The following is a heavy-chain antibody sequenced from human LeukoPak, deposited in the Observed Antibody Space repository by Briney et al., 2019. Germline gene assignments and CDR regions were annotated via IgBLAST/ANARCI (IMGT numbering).Heavy chain of an antibody. Sequence: SETLSLTCAVYGGSFSGYYWSWIRQPPGKGLEWIGEINHSGSTNYNPSLKSRVTISVDTSKNQFSLKLSSVTAADTAVYYCAGECDILTGYYDYWGQGTLVTVSS. D-gene: IGHD3-9*01. CDR1: GGSFSGYY. CDR2: INHSGST. J-gene: IGHJ4*02. V-gene: IGHV4-34*01. CDR3: AGECDILTGYYDY.